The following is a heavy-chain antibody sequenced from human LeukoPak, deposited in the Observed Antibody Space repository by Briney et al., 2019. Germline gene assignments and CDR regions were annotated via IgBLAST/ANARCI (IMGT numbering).Heavy chain of an antibody. CDR2: IYYSGST. CDR1: GGSISSYY. J-gene: IGHJ3*02. Sequence: SETLSLTCTVSGGSISSYYWSWIRQPPGKGLEWIGYIYYSGSTNYNPSLKSRVIISVDTSKNQFSLKLSSVTAADTAVYYCARRYRNWNDEDDAFDIWGQGTMVTVSS. V-gene: IGHV4-59*08. CDR3: ARRYRNWNDEDDAFDI. D-gene: IGHD1-20*01.